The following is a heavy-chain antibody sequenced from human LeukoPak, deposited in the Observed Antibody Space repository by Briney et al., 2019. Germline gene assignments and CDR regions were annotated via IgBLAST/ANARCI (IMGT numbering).Heavy chain of an antibody. V-gene: IGHV4-39*07. D-gene: IGHD4-17*01. CDR1: GGSISSSSYY. CDR3: ARVTVTTFFVDY. CDR2: IYYSGST. Sequence: SETLSLTCTVSGGSISSSSYYWGWIRQPPGKGLEWIGSIYYSGSTYYNPSLKSRVTISVDTSKNQFSLKLSSVTAADTAVYYCARVTVTTFFVDYWGQGTLVTVSS. J-gene: IGHJ4*02.